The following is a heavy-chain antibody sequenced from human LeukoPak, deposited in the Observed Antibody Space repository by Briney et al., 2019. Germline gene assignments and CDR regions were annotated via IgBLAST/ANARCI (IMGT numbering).Heavy chain of an antibody. V-gene: IGHV1-8*03. CDR3: ARLRGDAFDI. CDR2: MNPNSGNT. J-gene: IGHJ3*02. CDR1: GYAFTSYD. D-gene: IGHD1-26*01. Sequence: ASVKVSCKASGYAFTSYDSNWVRQATGQGLEWMGWMNPNSGNTGYAQKFQGRVTITRNTSISTAYMELSSLRSEDTAVYYCARLRGDAFDIWGQGTMVTVSS.